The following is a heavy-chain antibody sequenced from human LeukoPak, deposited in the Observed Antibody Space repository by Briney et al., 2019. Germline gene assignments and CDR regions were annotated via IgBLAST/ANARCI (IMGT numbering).Heavy chain of an antibody. CDR2: ISSNGRDT. Sequence: GGSLRLSCSASEFTFGTYAMLWVRQAPGEGLEYVSAISSNGRDTYYAASVRGRFSISRVNSNNTLYLQMSSLRPEDTAMYYCARLAAAGHSDYWGQGTLVTVSS. CDR1: EFTFGTYA. J-gene: IGHJ4*02. D-gene: IGHD6-13*01. V-gene: IGHV3-64D*08. CDR3: ARLAAAGHSDY.